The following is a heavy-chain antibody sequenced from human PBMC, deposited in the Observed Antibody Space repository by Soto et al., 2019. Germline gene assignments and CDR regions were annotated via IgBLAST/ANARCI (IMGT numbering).Heavy chain of an antibody. V-gene: IGHV3-30*18. CDR3: AKNANYDFWSGTDY. J-gene: IGHJ4*02. CDR1: GFTFSSYA. D-gene: IGHD3-3*01. Sequence: GGSLRLSCAASGFTFSSYAMHWVRQAPGKGLEWVAVISYDGSNKYYGDSVKGRFTISRDNSKNTLYLQMNSLSAEDTAVYYCAKNANYDFWSGTDYWGQGTLVTVSS. CDR2: ISYDGSNK.